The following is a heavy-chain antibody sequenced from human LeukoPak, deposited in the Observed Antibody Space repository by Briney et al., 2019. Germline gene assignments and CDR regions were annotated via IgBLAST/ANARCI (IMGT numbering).Heavy chain of an antibody. CDR2: FDPEDGET. J-gene: IGHJ4*02. V-gene: IGHV1-24*01. CDR1: GYTLTELS. Sequence: ASVTVSCTVSGYTLTELSMHWVRQAPGKGLEWMGGFDPEDGETIYAQKFQGRVTMTEDTSTDTAYMELSSLRSEDTAVYYCATVVAATSDFDYWGQGTLVTVSS. CDR3: ATVVAATSDFDY. D-gene: IGHD2-15*01.